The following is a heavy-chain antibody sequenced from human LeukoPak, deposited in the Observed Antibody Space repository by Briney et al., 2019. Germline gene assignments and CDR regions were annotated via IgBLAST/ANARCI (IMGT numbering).Heavy chain of an antibody. D-gene: IGHD5-12*01. CDR1: GGSFSGYY. J-gene: IGHJ3*02. CDR3: ARHTRPGYGGSENAFDI. V-gene: IGHV4-34*01. Sequence: PSETLSLTCAVYGGSFSGYYWSWIRQPPGKGLEWIGGINRSGSTNYNPSLKSRVTISLDTSKNQFSLKLSSVTAADTAVYYCARHTRPGYGGSENAFDIWGQGTMVTVSS. CDR2: INRSGST.